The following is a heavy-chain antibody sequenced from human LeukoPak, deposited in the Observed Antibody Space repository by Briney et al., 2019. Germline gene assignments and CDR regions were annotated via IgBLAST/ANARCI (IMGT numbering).Heavy chain of an antibody. Sequence: GRSLRLSCAASGSSFSSYAMTWFRQAPGKGLEWVSTIIGGGGSTYYADSVKGRFTISRDNSKDTLYLLMNSLRAEDTAVYYCAKGVFATPGAPWGQGTLVTVSS. J-gene: IGHJ5*02. V-gene: IGHV3-23*01. CDR1: GSSFSSYA. CDR3: AKGVFATPGAP. CDR2: IIGGGGST. D-gene: IGHD6-13*01.